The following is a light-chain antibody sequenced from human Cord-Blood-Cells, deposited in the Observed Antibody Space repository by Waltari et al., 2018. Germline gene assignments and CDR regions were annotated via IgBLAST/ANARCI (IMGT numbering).Light chain of an antibody. Sequence: QSVLTQPPSASGTPGQRVTITCSGSSPNNGSNYVSWYQQLPGTAPKLLTYRNNQRPSGFPDRFSGSKSGTSASLAISGLRSEDEADYYCAAWDDSLSGRYVFGTGTKVTVL. J-gene: IGLJ1*01. CDR1: SPNNGSNY. V-gene: IGLV1-47*01. CDR2: RNN. CDR3: AAWDDSLSGRYV.